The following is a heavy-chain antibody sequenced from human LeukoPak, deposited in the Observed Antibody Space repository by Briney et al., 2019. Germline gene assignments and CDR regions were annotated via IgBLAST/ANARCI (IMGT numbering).Heavy chain of an antibody. V-gene: IGHV4-34*01. CDR2: INHSGST. Sequence: SETLSLTCAVYGGSFSGYYWSWIRQPPGKGLEWIGEINHSGSTNYNPSLKSRVTISVDTSKNQFSLKLSSVTAADTAVYYCARGRKDIVVVPAAHFARIQAPNWFDPWGQGTLVTVSS. J-gene: IGHJ5*02. CDR3: ARGRKDIVVVPAAHFARIQAPNWFDP. D-gene: IGHD2-2*01. CDR1: GGSFSGYY.